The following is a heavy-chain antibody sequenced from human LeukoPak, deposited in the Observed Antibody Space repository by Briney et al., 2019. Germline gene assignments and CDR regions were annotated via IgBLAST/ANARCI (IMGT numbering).Heavy chain of an antibody. CDR2: IIPIFGTA. Sequence: SVKVSCKASGGTFSSYAISWVRQTPGQGLEWMGGIIPIFGTANYAQKFQGRVTITTDESTSTAYMELSSLRSEDTAVYYCATGYSYGYEKIDYWGQGTLVTVSS. J-gene: IGHJ4*02. CDR3: ATGYSYGYEKIDY. CDR1: GGTFSSYA. V-gene: IGHV1-69*05. D-gene: IGHD5-18*01.